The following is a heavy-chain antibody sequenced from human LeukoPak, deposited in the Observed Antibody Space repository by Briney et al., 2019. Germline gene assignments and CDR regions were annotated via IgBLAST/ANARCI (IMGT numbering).Heavy chain of an antibody. V-gene: IGHV3-7*01. D-gene: IGHD2-15*01. CDR3: ARERSGSSCQDY. CDR1: GFTFSSYW. CDR2: IKQDGSEK. Sequence: PGGSLRLSCAASGFTFSSYWMSWLRQAPGKGLEWVANIKQDGSEKYYVDSVKGRFTISRDNAKHSLFLQMNSLRAEDTAVYYCARERSGSSCQDYWGQGTLVTVSS. J-gene: IGHJ4*02.